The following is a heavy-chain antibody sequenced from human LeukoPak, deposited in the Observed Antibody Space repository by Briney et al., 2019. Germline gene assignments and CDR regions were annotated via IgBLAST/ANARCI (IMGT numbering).Heavy chain of an antibody. V-gene: IGHV3-73*01. CDR1: GFTFSGSD. D-gene: IGHD6-19*01. Sequence: GGSLRLSCAASGFTFSGSDIHWVRQASGKGLEWVGRITTKPDIYATAYAASVKGRFTISRDDSESTAYLQMNSLKTEDTAVYYCTTYRSGHYWGQGTLVTVSS. CDR3: TTYRSGHY. J-gene: IGHJ4*02. CDR2: ITTKPDIYAT.